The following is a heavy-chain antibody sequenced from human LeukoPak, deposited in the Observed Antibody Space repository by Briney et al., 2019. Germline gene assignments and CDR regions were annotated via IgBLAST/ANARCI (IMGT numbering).Heavy chain of an antibody. J-gene: IGHJ4*02. CDR3: ARDPGDDYDILTGYYDY. CDR1: GFTFSSYW. V-gene: IGHV3-7*01. Sequence: GGSLRLSCAASGFTFSSYWMSWVRQAPGKGLEWVANIKQDGSEKYYVDSVKGRFTISRDNAKNSLYLQMNSLRAEDTAVYYCARDPGDDYDILTGYYDYWGQGTLVTVSS. CDR2: IKQDGSEK. D-gene: IGHD3-9*01.